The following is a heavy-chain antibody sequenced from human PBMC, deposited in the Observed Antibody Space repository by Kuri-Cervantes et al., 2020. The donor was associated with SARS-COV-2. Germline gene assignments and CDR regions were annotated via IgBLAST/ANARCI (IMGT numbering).Heavy chain of an antibody. CDR1: RFTFSDYY. J-gene: IGHJ4*02. D-gene: IGHD3-22*01. CDR2: ISSSSTI. Sequence: GESLKISCAASRFTFSDYYMNWVRQAPGKGLEWVSSISSSSTIYYADSVKGRFTISRDNAKNPLYLQMNSLRAEDTAVYYCARDLYDSSGYYSPHVFDYWGQGTLVTVSS. V-gene: IGHV3-69-1*01. CDR3: ARDLYDSSGYYSPHVFDY.